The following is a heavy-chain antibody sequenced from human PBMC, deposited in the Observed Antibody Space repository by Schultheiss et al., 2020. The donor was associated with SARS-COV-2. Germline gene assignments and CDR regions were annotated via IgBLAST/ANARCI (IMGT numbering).Heavy chain of an antibody. D-gene: IGHD3-3*01. CDR1: GYTFTSYY. V-gene: IGHV1-2*02. J-gene: IGHJ4*02. Sequence: ASVKVSCKASGYTFTSYYMHWVRQAPGQGLEWMGWINPNSGGTNYAQKFQGRVTMTRDTSISTAYMELSRLRSDDTAVYYCARGAILGVVTGDYWGQGTLVTVSS. CDR3: ARGAILGVVTGDY. CDR2: INPNSGGT.